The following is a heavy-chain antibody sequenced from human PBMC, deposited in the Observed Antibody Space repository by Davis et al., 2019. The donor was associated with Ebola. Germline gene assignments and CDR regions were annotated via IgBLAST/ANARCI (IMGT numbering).Heavy chain of an antibody. V-gene: IGHV1-18*01. CDR3: ARDSGYSSSSGSY. D-gene: IGHD6-6*01. Sequence: AASVKASCKTSGYTFTSYGISWVRQAPGQGLEWMGWISAYNGNTNYAQKLQGRVNMTTDTSTSTAYMELRSLRSEDTAVYFCARDSGYSSSSGSYWGQGTLVTVSS. CDR1: GYTFTSYG. J-gene: IGHJ4*02. CDR2: ISAYNGNT.